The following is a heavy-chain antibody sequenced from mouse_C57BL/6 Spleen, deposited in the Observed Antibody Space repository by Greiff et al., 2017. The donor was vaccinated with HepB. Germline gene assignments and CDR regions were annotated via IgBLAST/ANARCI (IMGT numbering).Heavy chain of an antibody. CDR3: ARASSGYVDY. CDR2: IDPSDSYT. CDR1: GYTFTSYW. D-gene: IGHD3-2*02. Sequence: QVQLKQPGAELVMPGASVKLSCKASGYTFTSYWMHWVKQRPGQGLEWIGEIDPSDSYTNYNQNFKGKSTLTVDKSSSTAYMQLSSLTSEDSAVYYCARASSGYVDYWGQGTTLTVSS. V-gene: IGHV1-69*01. J-gene: IGHJ2*01.